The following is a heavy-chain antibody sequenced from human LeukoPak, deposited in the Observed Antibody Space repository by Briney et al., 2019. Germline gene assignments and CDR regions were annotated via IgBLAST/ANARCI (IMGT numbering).Heavy chain of an antibody. CDR1: GFTVSSNY. V-gene: IGHV3-66*01. CDR3: ARDAYGSGSYYLDC. Sequence: GGSLRLSCAASGFTVSSNYMSWVRQAPGKGLEWVSVIYSGGSTYYADSVKGRFTISRDNSKNTLYLQMNSLRAEDTAVYYCARDAYGSGSYYLDCWGQGTLVTVSS. CDR2: IYSGGST. J-gene: IGHJ4*02. D-gene: IGHD3-10*01.